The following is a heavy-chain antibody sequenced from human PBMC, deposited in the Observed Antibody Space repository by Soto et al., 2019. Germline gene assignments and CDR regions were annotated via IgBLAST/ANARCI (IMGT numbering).Heavy chain of an antibody. J-gene: IGHJ6*02. V-gene: IGHV3-30-3*01. CDR3: AMFTYYYDSSGYSHYYGMDV. Sequence: GGSLRLSCAASGFTFSSYAMHWVRQAPGKGLEWVAVISYDGSNKYYADSVKGRFTISRDNSKNTLYLQMNSLRAEDTAVYYFAMFTYYYDSSGYSHYYGMDVWGQGTTVTVSS. CDR1: GFTFSSYA. CDR2: ISYDGSNK. D-gene: IGHD3-22*01.